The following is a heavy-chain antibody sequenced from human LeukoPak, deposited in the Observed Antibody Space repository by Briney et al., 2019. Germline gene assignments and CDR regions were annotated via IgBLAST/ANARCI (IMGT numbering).Heavy chain of an antibody. J-gene: IGHJ3*02. CDR1: GFTFSSFW. V-gene: IGHV3-74*01. Sequence: GGSLRLSCAASGFTFSSFWMHWVRQVPGKGLVWVSGISNDGSSTRYADSVRGRFTISRDNAKNTLFLQMNSLRAEDTAMYYCSRDRSSAFDIWGQGTMVTVSS. CDR3: SRDRSSAFDI. CDR2: ISNDGSST.